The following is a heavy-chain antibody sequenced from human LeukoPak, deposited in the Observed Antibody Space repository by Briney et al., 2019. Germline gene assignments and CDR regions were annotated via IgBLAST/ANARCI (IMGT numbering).Heavy chain of an antibody. D-gene: IGHD2-2*01. CDR2: IYYSGRT. V-gene: IGHV4-59*01. CDR1: GGSISTYY. Sequence: SETLSLTCTVSGGSISTYYWYWIRQPPGKGLEWIGYIYYSGRTNYNRSFKSRVTISLDTSRNQFSLKLSSVTAADTAVYYCARSRRTPPYYMDVWGKGTTVTVSS. J-gene: IGHJ6*03. CDR3: ARSRRTPPYYMDV.